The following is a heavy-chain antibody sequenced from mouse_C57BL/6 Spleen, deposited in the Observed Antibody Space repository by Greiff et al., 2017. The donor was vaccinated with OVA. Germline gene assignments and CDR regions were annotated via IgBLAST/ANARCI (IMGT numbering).Heavy chain of an antibody. CDR3: AREGVFDDYAMDY. D-gene: IGHD2-3*01. Sequence: EVKVVESEGGLVQPGSSMKLSCTASGFTFSDYYMAWVRQVPEKGLEWVANINYDGSSTYYLDSLKSRFIISRDNAKNSLYLQMSSLKSEDTATYYCAREGVFDDYAMDYWGQGTSVTVSS. CDR1: GFTFSDYY. CDR2: INYDGSST. J-gene: IGHJ4*01. V-gene: IGHV5-16*01.